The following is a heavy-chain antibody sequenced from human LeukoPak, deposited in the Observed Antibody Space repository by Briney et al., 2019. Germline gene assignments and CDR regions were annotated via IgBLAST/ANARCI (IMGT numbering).Heavy chain of an antibody. D-gene: IGHD3-22*01. CDR3: ATGTYDSSGFRS. J-gene: IGHJ4*02. CDR1: GGSFSGYY. Sequence: SETLSLTCAVYGGSFSGYYWSWIRQPPGKGLEWIGEINHSGSTNYNPSLKSRVTISVDTPKNQFSPKLSSVTAADTAVYYCATGTYDSSGFRSWGQGTLVTVSS. CDR2: INHSGST. V-gene: IGHV4-34*01.